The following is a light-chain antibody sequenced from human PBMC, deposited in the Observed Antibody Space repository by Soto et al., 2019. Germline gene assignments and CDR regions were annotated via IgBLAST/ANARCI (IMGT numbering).Light chain of an antibody. CDR3: QQYGSSSWT. J-gene: IGKJ1*01. CDR1: QSVSSN. Sequence: IVLTESPGTRSLSPGERATLSCRASQSVSSNLAWYQQKPGQAPRLLIYGASSRATGIPDRFSGGGSGTDFTLTISRLEPEDFAVYYCQQYGSSSWTFGQGTKVDIK. CDR2: GAS. V-gene: IGKV3-20*01.